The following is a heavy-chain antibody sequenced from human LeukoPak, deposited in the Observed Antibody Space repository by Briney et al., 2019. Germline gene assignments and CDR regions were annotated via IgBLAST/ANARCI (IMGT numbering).Heavy chain of an antibody. D-gene: IGHD7-27*01. CDR1: GFTFSSYS. V-gene: IGHV3-21*01. CDR2: ISSSSSYI. J-gene: IGHJ6*03. Sequence: KPGGSLRLSCAASGFTFSSYSMNWVRQAPGKGLEWVSSISSSSSYIYYADSVQGRFTISRDNAKNSLYLRMNSLRAEDTAVYYCARDGTNWGDSYYYYYMDVWGKGTTVTVSS. CDR3: ARDGTNWGDSYYYYYMDV.